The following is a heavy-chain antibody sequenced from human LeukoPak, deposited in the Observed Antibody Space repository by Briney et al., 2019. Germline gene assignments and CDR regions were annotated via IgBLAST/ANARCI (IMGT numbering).Heavy chain of an antibody. D-gene: IGHD1-26*01. Sequence: SQTLSLTCAISGDSVSDSSGPWNWIRQSPSRGLEWLGRTYYRSKWYNEYAVSVRSRITINPDTSKNQFSLHLNSVTPEDTAVYYCASGSTIPVARALDNWGQGTLVTVSS. CDR2: TYYRSKWYN. CDR3: ASGSTIPVARALDN. J-gene: IGHJ4*02. V-gene: IGHV6-1*01. CDR1: GDSVSDSSGP.